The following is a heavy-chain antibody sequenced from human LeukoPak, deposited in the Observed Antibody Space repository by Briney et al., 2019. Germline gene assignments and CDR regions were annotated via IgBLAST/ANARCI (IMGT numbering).Heavy chain of an antibody. Sequence: ASVKVSCKASGDNFSTYSFSWVRQAPGQGLEWMGGIMPIFDTSNYAQKFQGRVTITADESTSTAYMELRSLTSEDTAVYYCARDPSKIRGVKAFDYWGQGPLVTVSS. CDR1: GDNFSTYS. D-gene: IGHD3-10*01. V-gene: IGHV1-69*13. CDR3: ARDPSKIRGVKAFDY. CDR2: IMPIFDTS. J-gene: IGHJ4*02.